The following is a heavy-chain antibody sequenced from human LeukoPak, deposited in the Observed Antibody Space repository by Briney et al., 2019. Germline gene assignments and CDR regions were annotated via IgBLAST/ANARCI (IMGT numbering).Heavy chain of an antibody. CDR2: FDPEDGET. Sequence: VASVKVSCKVSGYTLTELSMHWVRQAPGKGLEWMGGFDPEDGETIYAQKFQGRVTMTEDTSTDTAYMELSSLRSEDTAVYYCATDGRLPRLGELSLWRWGQGTLVTVSS. V-gene: IGHV1-24*01. D-gene: IGHD3-16*02. CDR3: ATDGRLPRLGELSLWR. J-gene: IGHJ4*02. CDR1: GYTLTELS.